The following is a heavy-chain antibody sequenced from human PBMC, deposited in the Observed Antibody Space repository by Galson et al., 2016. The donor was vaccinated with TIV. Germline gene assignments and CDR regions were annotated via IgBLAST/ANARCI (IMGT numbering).Heavy chain of an antibody. CDR1: GYTFTGNY. CDR3: ARIVYGSSALDV. Sequence: GYTFTGNYMHWVRPAPGQGPEWMGWINPKSGDTSYAQKFQDWVNMTRDMSISTVYMELSRLRSDDTAVYYCARIVYGSSALDVWGQGTTVTVSS. D-gene: IGHD4-17*01. J-gene: IGHJ6*02. CDR2: INPKSGDT. V-gene: IGHV1-2*04.